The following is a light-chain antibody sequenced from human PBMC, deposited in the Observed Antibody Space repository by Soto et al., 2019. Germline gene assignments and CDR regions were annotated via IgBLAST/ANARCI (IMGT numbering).Light chain of an antibody. J-gene: IGKJ5*01. CDR1: QSVSNNF. CDR2: GAS. V-gene: IGKV3-20*01. Sequence: EIVLTQSPGTLSLSPGERATLSCRASQSVSNNFLAWYQQKPGQAPRLLIYGASSRATGIPDRFSGSGSGTDFTLTISRLEPEDFAVYSCQQYGSSPITFGQGTRLEIK. CDR3: QQYGSSPIT.